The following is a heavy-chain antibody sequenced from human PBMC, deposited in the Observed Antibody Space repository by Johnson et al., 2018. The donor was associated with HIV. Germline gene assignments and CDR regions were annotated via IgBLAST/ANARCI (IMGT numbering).Heavy chain of an antibody. CDR3: AKDSGNYGDNVFDI. CDR1: GFTFSSYW. CDR2: IKQDGSEK. D-gene: IGHD3-10*01. Sequence: EVQLVESGGGLVQPGGSLRLSCAASGFTFSSYWMSWVRQAPGKGLEWVANIKQDGSEKYYVDSVKGQFTISRDNSKNTLYLQMKNLTAEDTAIYFCAKDSGNYGDNVFDIWGQGTTVTVSS. J-gene: IGHJ3*02. V-gene: IGHV3-7*05.